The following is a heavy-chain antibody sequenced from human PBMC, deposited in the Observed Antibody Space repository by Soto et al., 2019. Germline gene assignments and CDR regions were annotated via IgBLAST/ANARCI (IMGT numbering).Heavy chain of an antibody. CDR3: ARVSSSWYYFDY. V-gene: IGHV1-2*04. CDR1: GYTFTGYY. CDR2: INPNSGGT. D-gene: IGHD6-13*01. J-gene: IGHJ4*02. Sequence: QVQLVQSGAEVKKPGASVKVSCKASGYTFTGYYMHWVRQAPGQGLEWMGWINPNSGGTNYAQKFQGWVTMTRDTSISTAYMVQSRVRSDDTAVYYCARVSSSWYYFDYWGQGTLVTVSS.